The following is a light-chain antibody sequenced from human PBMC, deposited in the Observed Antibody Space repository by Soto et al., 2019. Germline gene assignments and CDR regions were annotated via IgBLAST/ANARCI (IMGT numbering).Light chain of an antibody. CDR2: GAS. J-gene: IGKJ4*01. CDR1: QSVSSN. Sequence: EIVMTQSPATLSVSPGERATLSCRASQSVSSNLAWYQQKPGQAPRLLIYGASTRATGIPARFSGSGSGTEFTHTISSLQSEDFAVYYGQQYNNWPLTFGGGTKVEIK. V-gene: IGKV3D-15*01. CDR3: QQYNNWPLT.